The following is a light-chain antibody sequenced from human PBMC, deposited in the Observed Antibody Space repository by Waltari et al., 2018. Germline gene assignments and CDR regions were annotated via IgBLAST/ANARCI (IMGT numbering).Light chain of an antibody. V-gene: IGKV1-33*01. CDR1: QDISDR. Sequence: DIQMTQSPSSLSASVGDRVSITCQASQDISDRLNWYQQKPGRAPNLLSYDASELETGVPSRFSGSGSGTDFTFTISSLQPEDVATYYCQQCDDLPWTFGQGTKVEIK. CDR3: QQCDDLPWT. CDR2: DAS. J-gene: IGKJ1*01.